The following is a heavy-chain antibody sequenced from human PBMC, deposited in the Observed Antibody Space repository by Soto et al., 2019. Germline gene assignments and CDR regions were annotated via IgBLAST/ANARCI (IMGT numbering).Heavy chain of an antibody. Sequence: SETLSLTCTVSGGSISGYYWGWIRQPPGKGLEWIGYMYNTGSTVYNPSFKSRVTISVDTSKDQFSLKLNSVTAADTAVYYCARDLWGYCGTDCYPLDVWGQGTTVTVSS. CDR1: GGSISGYY. D-gene: IGHD2-21*02. CDR3: ARDLWGYCGTDCYPLDV. CDR2: MYNTGST. J-gene: IGHJ6*02. V-gene: IGHV4-59*01.